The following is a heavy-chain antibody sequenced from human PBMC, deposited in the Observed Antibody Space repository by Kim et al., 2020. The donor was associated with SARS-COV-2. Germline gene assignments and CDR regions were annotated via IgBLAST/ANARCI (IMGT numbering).Heavy chain of an antibody. CDR2: IKQDGSEK. CDR3: ARDLLLLWFGEFVGYFDY. J-gene: IGHJ4*02. CDR1: GFTFSSYW. Sequence: GGSLRLSCAASGFTFSSYWMSWVRQAPGKGLEWVANIKQDGSEKYYVDSVKGRFTISRDNAKNSLYLQMNSLRAEDTAVYYCARDLLLLWFGEFVGYFDYWGQGTLVTVSS. D-gene: IGHD3-10*01. V-gene: IGHV3-7*03.